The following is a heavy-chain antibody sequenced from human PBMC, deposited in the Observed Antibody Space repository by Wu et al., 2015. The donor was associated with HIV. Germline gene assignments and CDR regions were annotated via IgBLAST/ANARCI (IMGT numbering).Heavy chain of an antibody. J-gene: IGHJ2*01. Sequence: QVQLVQSGAEVKKPGASVKVSCKASGYTFTSYDINWVRQATGQGLEWMGWMNPNSGNTGYAQKFQGRVTMTRNTSISTAYMELSSLRSEDTAVYYCARGLTHSLGFGELNWYFDLVGPWPPWSLSP. CDR1: GYTFTSYD. D-gene: IGHD3-10*01. V-gene: IGHV1-8*01. CDR3: ARGLTHSLGFGELNWYFDL. CDR2: MNPNSGNT.